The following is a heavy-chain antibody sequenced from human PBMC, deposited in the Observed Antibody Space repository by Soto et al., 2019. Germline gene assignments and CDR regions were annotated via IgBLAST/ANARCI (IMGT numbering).Heavy chain of an antibody. CDR2: TYQSGSA. V-gene: IGHV4-30-2*06. CDR1: GGSISGGGYS. J-gene: IGHJ6*02. CDR3: ARDYYGMDV. Sequence: SETLSLTCTVSGGSISGGGYSWTWIRQSPGKGLEWIGYTYQSGSAYYNPSLKSRVTISVDRSKNQFSLNLTSVTAADTAVYYCARDYYGMDVWGQGTTVTVSS.